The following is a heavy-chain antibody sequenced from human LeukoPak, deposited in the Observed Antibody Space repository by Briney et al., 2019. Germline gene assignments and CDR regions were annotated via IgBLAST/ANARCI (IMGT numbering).Heavy chain of an antibody. CDR2: IVVGSGNT. Sequence: SVKVSCKASGFTFTSSAVQWVRQARGQRLEWIGWIVVGSGNTNYAQKFQERVTITRDMSTSTAYMELSSLRSEDTAVYYCAAKGHSGSYHMGSWFDPWGQGTLVTVSS. CDR1: GFTFTSSA. D-gene: IGHD1-26*01. J-gene: IGHJ5*02. V-gene: IGHV1-58*01. CDR3: AAKGHSGSYHMGSWFDP.